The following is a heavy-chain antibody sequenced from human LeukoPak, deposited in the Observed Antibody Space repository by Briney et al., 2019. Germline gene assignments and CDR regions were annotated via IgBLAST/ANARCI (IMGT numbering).Heavy chain of an antibody. V-gene: IGHV3-11*01. Sequence: GGSLRLSCAASGFTFSDYYMSWIRQAPGRGLEWVSYISSSGSTIYYADSVKGRFTISRDNAKNSLYLQMNSLRAEDTAVYYCANLPRTRSRFDYWGQGTLVTVSS. CDR3: ANLPRTRSRFDY. J-gene: IGHJ4*02. D-gene: IGHD1-1*01. CDR2: ISSSGSTI. CDR1: GFTFSDYY.